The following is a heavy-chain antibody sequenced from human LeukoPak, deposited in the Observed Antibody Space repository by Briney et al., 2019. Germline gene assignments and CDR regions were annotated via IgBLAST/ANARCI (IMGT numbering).Heavy chain of an antibody. V-gene: IGHV4-39*07. D-gene: IGHD3-22*01. CDR3: ARDLRRYYDSSGYYYDDAFDI. J-gene: IGHJ3*02. CDR2: IYYSGST. Sequence: KPSETLSLTCTVSGGSISSSSYYWGWIRQPPGKGLEWIGSIYYSGSTYYNPSLKSRVTISVDTSKNQFSLKLSSVTAADTAVYYCARDLRRYYDSSGYYYDDAFDIWGQGTMVTVSS. CDR1: GGSISSSSYY.